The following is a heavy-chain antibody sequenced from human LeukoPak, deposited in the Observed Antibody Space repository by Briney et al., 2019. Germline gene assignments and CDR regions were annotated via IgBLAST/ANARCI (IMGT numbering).Heavy chain of an antibody. J-gene: IGHJ4*02. V-gene: IGHV4-39*02. CDR1: GGSISSSSYY. CDR3: ARENYDYVWGSYRPTH. D-gene: IGHD3-16*02. CDR2: IYYSGST. Sequence: PSETLSLTCTVSGGSISSSSYYWGWIHQPPGKGLEWIGSIYYSGSTYYNPSLKSRVTISVDTSKNQFSLKLSSVTAADTAVYYCARENYDYVWGSYRPTHWGQGTLVTVSS.